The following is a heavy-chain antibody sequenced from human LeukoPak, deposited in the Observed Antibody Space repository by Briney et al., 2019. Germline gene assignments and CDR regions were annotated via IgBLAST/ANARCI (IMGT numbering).Heavy chain of an antibody. D-gene: IGHD3-10*01. CDR3: ARQSYDSGSLYYTS. J-gene: IGHJ5*02. V-gene: IGHV4-38-2*01. CDR2: IHHRGNP. CDR1: CYSISNIYY. Sequence: SETLSLTRAASCYSISNIYYWGWIRQPTGTGLEWLGGIHHRGNPYYNPSLKGRVNISVDTSKKQSYLKLSSVTAAHTAVYYCARQSYDSGSLYYTSWGQGTLVTVSS.